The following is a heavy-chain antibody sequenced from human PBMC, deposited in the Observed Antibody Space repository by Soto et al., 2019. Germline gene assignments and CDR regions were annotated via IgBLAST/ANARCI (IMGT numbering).Heavy chain of an antibody. CDR1: GFTFSNYA. Sequence: EVQLLESGGGLVQPGGSLRLSCAASGFTFSNYAMSWVRQAPGKGLEWVSAIHTSAGSTYYADSVKGRFTISRDNPKNTLYLQMTSLRGEDTALYYCALLPPGYPNWFGPWGQGTLFTVSS. J-gene: IGHJ5*02. V-gene: IGHV3-23*05. D-gene: IGHD3-9*01. CDR3: ALLPPGYPNWFGP. CDR2: IHTSAGST.